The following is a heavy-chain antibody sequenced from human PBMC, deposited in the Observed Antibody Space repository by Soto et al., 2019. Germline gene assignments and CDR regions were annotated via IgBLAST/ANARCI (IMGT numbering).Heavy chain of an antibody. CDR1: GGSITISTYY. CDR2: IYYSGST. J-gene: IGHJ5*02. V-gene: IGHV4-39*01. CDR3: ARHGQLYNSGWYLNWFDP. D-gene: IGHD6-19*01. Sequence: QLQMQESGPGLVKPSETLSLTCTVSGGSITISTYYWGWIRQPPGKGLEWIGSIYYSGSTYQNPSLKSRVSISVDTSKNQFSLKLSSVTAADTAVYYCARHGQLYNSGWYLNWFDPWGQGTLVTVSS.